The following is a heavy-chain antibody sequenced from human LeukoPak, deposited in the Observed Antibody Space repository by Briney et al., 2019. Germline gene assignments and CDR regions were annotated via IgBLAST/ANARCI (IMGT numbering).Heavy chain of an antibody. CDR1: GYTFTSYG. CDR2: ISAYNGNT. J-gene: IGHJ6*03. CDR3: AIGDPSGYDSTKGYYYYYMDV. D-gene: IGHD5-12*01. Sequence: GASVKVSCKASGYTFTSYGISWVRQAPGQGLEWMGWISAYNGNTNYAQKLQGRVTMTTDTSTSTAYMELRSLRSDDTAVYYCAIGDPSGYDSTKGYYYYYMDVWGKGTTVTVSS. V-gene: IGHV1-18*01.